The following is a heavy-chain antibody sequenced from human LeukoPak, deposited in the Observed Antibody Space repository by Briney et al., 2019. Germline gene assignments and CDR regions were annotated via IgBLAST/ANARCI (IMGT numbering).Heavy chain of an antibody. J-gene: IGHJ4*02. CDR2: ISSSSSYI. V-gene: IGHV3-21*01. CDR1: GFTFSSYS. Sequence: GGSLRLSCAASGFTFSSYSMNWVRQAPGKGLEWVSSISSSSSYIYYADSVKGRFTISRDNAENSLYLQMNSLRAEDTAVYYCARGGYYYDSSGYYYWGQGTLVTVSS. CDR3: ARGGYYYDSSGYYY. D-gene: IGHD3-22*01.